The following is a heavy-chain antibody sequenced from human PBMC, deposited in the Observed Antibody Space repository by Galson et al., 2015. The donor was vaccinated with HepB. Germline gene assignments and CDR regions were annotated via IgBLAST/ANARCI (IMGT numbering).Heavy chain of an antibody. J-gene: IGHJ6*03. CDR2: FGGYGDHR. CDR1: GFNFRFYI. CDR3: ARDPEGVSHYYYYMDV. Sequence: PLRHDCADYGFNFRFYIMTWARQAQGGRLGCVGSFGGYGDHRSFAAVVMGRATVSSATGERVLLTQMDSLRDEDTAVYFCARDPEGVSHYYYYMDVWGTGTTVTVSS. D-gene: IGHD3-3*01. V-gene: IGHV3-21*01.